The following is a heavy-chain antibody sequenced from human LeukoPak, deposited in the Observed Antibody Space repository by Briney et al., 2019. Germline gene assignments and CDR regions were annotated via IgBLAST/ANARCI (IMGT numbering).Heavy chain of an antibody. J-gene: IGHJ4*02. CDR2: IDWDDDK. CDR1: GFSLSTSGMC. V-gene: IGHV2-70*01. CDR3: ARTRIAVAGFDY. Sequence: SGPALVKPTQTLTLTCTFSGFSLSTSGMCVSWIRQPPGKAMEWLAPIDWDDDKYYSTSLKTRLTISNDTSKNQVVLAMTTMDPVDTATYYCARTRIAVAGFDYWGQGTLVTVSS. D-gene: IGHD6-19*01.